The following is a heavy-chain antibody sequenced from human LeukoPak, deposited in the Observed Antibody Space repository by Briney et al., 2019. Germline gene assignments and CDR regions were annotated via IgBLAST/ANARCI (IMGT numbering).Heavy chain of an antibody. D-gene: IGHD5-12*01. CDR1: GYTFTTYG. Sequence: ASVKVSCKASGYTFTTYGVSWVRQAPGQGLEWMGWINPNSGGTNYAQKFQGRVTMTRDTSISTAYMELSRLRSDDTAVYYCASILGYSGLYGMDVWGQGTTVTVSS. V-gene: IGHV1-2*02. CDR2: INPNSGGT. J-gene: IGHJ6*02. CDR3: ASILGYSGLYGMDV.